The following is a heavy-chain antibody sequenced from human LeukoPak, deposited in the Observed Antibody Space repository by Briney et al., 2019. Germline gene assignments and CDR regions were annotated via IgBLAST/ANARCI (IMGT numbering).Heavy chain of an antibody. CDR2: INPHSGVT. J-gene: IGHJ4*02. V-gene: IGHV1-2*06. D-gene: IGHD1-26*01. CDR1: GYTFAGYF. Sequence: ASVKVSCKASGYTFAGYFIHWVRQAPGQGLEWMGRINPHSGVTEYAQKFQGRVTISRDTSITTAYVEVSRLISDDTAVYYCARDLPSTPNWELDYWGQGTLVTVSS. CDR3: ARDLPSTPNWELDY.